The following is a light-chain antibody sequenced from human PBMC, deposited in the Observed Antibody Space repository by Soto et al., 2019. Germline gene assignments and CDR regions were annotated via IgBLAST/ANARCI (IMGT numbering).Light chain of an antibody. V-gene: IGKV1-39*01. CDR2: DAS. CDR3: QQSYRSPPT. CDR1: QTISSK. J-gene: IGKJ1*01. Sequence: DIQMTQSPSSLSASIGDRVTITRRASQTISSKLNWYQQKPGKVPQLLIYDASSLQSGVPSRFSGSGSGTDFTLTISSLQPEDFATYYCQQSYRSPPTFGQGTKVDIK.